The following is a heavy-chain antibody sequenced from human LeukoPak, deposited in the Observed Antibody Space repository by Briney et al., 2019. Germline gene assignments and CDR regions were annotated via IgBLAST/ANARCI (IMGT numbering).Heavy chain of an antibody. Sequence: PGGSLRLSCAASGFTFSSYAMSWVRQAPGKGLEWVSAISGSGGSTYYADPVKGRFTISRDNSKNTLYLQMNSLRAEDTAVYYCAKRAMIVVVAQDAFDYWGQGTLVTVSS. D-gene: IGHD3-22*01. J-gene: IGHJ4*02. CDR3: AKRAMIVVVAQDAFDY. CDR1: GFTFSSYA. CDR2: ISGSGGST. V-gene: IGHV3-23*01.